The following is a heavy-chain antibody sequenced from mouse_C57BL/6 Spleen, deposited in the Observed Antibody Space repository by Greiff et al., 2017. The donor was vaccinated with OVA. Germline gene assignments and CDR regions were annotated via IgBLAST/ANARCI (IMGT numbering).Heavy chain of an antibody. CDR1: GYTFTSYW. J-gene: IGHJ1*03. V-gene: IGHV1-55*01. CDR2: IYPGSGST. CDR3: ARSNGYTWYFDV. Sequence: QVQLQQPGAELVKPGASVKMSCKASGYTFTSYWITWVKQRPGQGLEWIGDIYPGSGSTNYNEKFKSKATLTVDTSSSTAYMQLSSLTSEDSAVXYCARSNGYTWYFDVWGTGTTVTVAS. D-gene: IGHD2-2*01.